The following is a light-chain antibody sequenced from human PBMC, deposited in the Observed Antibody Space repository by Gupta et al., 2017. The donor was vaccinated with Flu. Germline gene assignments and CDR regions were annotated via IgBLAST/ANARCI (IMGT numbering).Light chain of an antibody. J-gene: IGKJ2*01. CDR3: QQYGSSGYT. CDR1: QSVSSSY. Sequence: EIVLTQSPGTLSLSPGERATLSCRASQSVSSSYLAWYQQKPGQAPRLLIYGASSRATGIPDRFSGSGSGTXFTLTIXRLEPEDFAVYYCQQYGSSGYTFGXGTKLEIK. CDR2: GAS. V-gene: IGKV3-20*01.